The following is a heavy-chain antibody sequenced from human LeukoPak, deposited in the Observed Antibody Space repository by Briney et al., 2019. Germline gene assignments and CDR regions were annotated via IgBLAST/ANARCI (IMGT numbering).Heavy chain of an antibody. CDR1: GFTFSSYG. J-gene: IGHJ4*02. D-gene: IGHD1-1*01. CDR2: IRYDGSNK. V-gene: IGHV3-30*02. CDR3: AKDGGELEPFYFDY. Sequence: SGGSLRLSCAASGFTFSSYGMHWVRQAPGKGLEWVAFIRYDGSNKYYADSVKGRFTISRDNSKNTLYLQMNSLRAEDTAVYYCAKDGGELEPFYFDYWGQGTLVTVSS.